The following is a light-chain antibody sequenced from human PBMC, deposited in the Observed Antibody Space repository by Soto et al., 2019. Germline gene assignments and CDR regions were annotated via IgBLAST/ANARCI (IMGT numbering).Light chain of an antibody. Sequence: EIVLTQSPGTLSLSPGERATLSCRASQSVSSSYLAWYQQKPGQAPRLLIYGASSRATGIPDRFSGSGSGTDFTLTISRLEPEDFAVYYRQQYSSSPPFTFGPGTKVDIK. CDR3: QQYSSSPPFT. V-gene: IGKV3-20*01. CDR2: GAS. J-gene: IGKJ3*01. CDR1: QSVSSSY.